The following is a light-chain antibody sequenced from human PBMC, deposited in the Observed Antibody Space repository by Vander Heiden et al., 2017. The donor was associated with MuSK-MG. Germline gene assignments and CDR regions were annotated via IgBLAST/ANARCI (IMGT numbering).Light chain of an antibody. J-gene: IGKJ3*01. CDR3: QQSYSTPRAT. CDR1: QSIITY. V-gene: IGKV1-39*01. Sequence: DIQMTQSPSSLSASVGDRVIITCRASQSIITYLNWYQQKPGKAPTLLIYAASSLQSGVPPRFSSSGSGTEFTLTISSLQPEDFATYYCQQSYSTPRATFGPGTKVDIK. CDR2: AAS.